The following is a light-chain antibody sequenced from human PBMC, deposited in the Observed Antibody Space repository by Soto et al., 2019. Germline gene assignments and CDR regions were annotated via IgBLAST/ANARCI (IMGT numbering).Light chain of an antibody. CDR3: QQYNDYSRT. CDR2: EAS. CDR1: QSISSW. V-gene: IGKV1-5*03. Sequence: DIQMTQSPSTLSASVGDRVTITCRASQSISSWLAWYQQKPGKTPKLLIYEASSLESGVRSRFVGSGSGTEFTLTISSLQPDDFATYYCQQYNDYSRTFGQGTKVEI. J-gene: IGKJ1*01.